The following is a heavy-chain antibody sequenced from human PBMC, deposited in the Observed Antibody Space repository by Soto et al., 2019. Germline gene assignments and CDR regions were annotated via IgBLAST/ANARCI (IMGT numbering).Heavy chain of an antibody. J-gene: IGHJ6*02. CDR3: ARDRDSWSGYEYHYYGMDV. V-gene: IGHV1-46*01. CDR2: INPNGGST. D-gene: IGHD3-3*01. CDR1: GYTFTTYY. Sequence: QVQVVQSGAEVKKPGASVKVSCKASGYTFTTYYMHWVRQAPGQGLEWMGKINPNGGSTSYAQQFQGRVTMTRDTSTSTVYMELSSLRSEDTAVYFCARDRDSWSGYEYHYYGMDVWGQGTTVTVSS.